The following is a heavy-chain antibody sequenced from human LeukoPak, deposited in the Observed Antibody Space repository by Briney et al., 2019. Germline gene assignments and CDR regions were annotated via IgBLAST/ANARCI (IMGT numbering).Heavy chain of an antibody. V-gene: IGHV4-34*01. J-gene: IGHJ4*02. D-gene: IGHD4-17*01. Sequence: PSETLSLTCAVYGGSFSGYYWSWIRQPPGKGLEWIGEINHSGSTNYNPSLKSRVTISVDTSKNQFSLKLSSVTAADTAVYYCARVVMTTVTYWGQGTLVTVSS. CDR3: ARVVMTTVTY. CDR2: INHSGST. CDR1: GGSFSGYY.